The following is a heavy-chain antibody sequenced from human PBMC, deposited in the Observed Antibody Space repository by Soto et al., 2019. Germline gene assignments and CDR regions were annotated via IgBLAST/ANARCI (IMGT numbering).Heavy chain of an antibody. D-gene: IGHD2-15*01. CDR3: ARGDCVGGSCYSLAGSFYYYMDA. V-gene: IGHV3-74*02. Sequence: EVQLVESGGGLVQPGGSLRLSCAASGFTFSNYWMYWVRQAPGKGLEWVSRINSDGSVSSYADSVKGRLTISRDNVKNTLYLQMDSLGAEDTAVYYCARGDCVGGSCYSLAGSFYYYMDAWGKGTTVTVFS. CDR2: INSDGSVS. CDR1: GFTFSNYW. J-gene: IGHJ6*03.